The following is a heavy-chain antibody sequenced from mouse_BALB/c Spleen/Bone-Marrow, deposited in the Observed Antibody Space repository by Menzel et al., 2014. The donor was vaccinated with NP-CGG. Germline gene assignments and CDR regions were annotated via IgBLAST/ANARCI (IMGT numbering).Heavy chain of an antibody. CDR2: IDPANGNT. CDR3: GSYYYGSSLFAY. CDR1: GFNIKDTY. D-gene: IGHD1-1*01. J-gene: IGHJ3*01. V-gene: IGHV14-3*02. Sequence: VQLQQSGAELVKPGASVKLSCTASGFNIKDTYMHWVKQRPEQGLEWIGRIDPANGNTKYDPKFQGKATITADTSSNTACLQLSSLTSEDTAVDYCGSYYYGSSLFAYWGQGTLVTVSA.